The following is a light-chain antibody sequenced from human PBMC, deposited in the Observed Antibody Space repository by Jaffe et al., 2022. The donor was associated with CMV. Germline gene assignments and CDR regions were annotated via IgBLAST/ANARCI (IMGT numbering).Light chain of an antibody. Sequence: DTVMTQSPDSLAVSLGERATINCKSSQSVSYSSDNKNYLAWYQQKRGQPPQLLIYWASTRESGVPDRFSGSGSGTDFTLTISSLQAEDVAVYYCQQYYSTPPTFGQGTKVEIK. CDR2: WAS. CDR3: QQYYSTPPT. V-gene: IGKV4-1*01. CDR1: QSVSYSSDNKNY. J-gene: IGKJ1*01.